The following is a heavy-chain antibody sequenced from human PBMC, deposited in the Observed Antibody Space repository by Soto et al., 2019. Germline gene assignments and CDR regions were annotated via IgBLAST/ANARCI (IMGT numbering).Heavy chain of an antibody. CDR2: IYWDDDK. D-gene: IGHD3-22*01. Sequence: QITLKESGPTLVKPTQTLTLTCTFSGFSLSTSGVGVGWIRQPPGKALEWLALIYWDDDKRYSPSLKSRLTIHKNTTKNQVVLTMTNRDPVDTATYYGAHLTYYYDSSGYYSRAEYFQHWGQGTLVTVSS. J-gene: IGHJ1*01. V-gene: IGHV2-5*02. CDR1: GFSLSTSGVG. CDR3: AHLTYYYDSSGYYSRAEYFQH.